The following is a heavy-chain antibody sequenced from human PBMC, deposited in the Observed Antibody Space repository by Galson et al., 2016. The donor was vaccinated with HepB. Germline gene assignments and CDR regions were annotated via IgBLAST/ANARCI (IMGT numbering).Heavy chain of an antibody. V-gene: IGHV4-31*03. CDR2: IGYSGSS. Sequence: TLSLTCTVSGGSISTTGYYWSWIRQHPGKGLEWIGYIGYSGSSSYNPSLKGRVTMSVDTSKNQFSLNLNSVTAADTAVYYCVRGGYWTFDYWGQGILVTVSA. CDR1: GGSISTTGYY. J-gene: IGHJ4*02. CDR3: VRGGYWTFDY. D-gene: IGHD2-21*01.